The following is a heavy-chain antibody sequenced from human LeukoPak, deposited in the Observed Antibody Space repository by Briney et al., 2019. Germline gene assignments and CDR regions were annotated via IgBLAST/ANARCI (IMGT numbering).Heavy chain of an antibody. V-gene: IGHV3-7*01. CDR3: ARDDHDYVWGSYYY. CDR2: IKQDGSEK. J-gene: IGHJ4*02. D-gene: IGHD3-16*01. Sequence: GGSLRLSCAASRFTFSNYWMSWVRQAPGKGLEWVANIKQDGSEKYYVDSVKGRITISRDNAKNSLYLQMNSLRAEDTAVYYCARDDHDYVWGSYYYWGQGTLVTVSS. CDR1: RFTFSNYW.